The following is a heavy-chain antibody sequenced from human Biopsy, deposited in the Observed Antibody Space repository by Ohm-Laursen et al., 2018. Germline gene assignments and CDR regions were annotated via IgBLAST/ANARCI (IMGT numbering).Heavy chain of an antibody. Sequence: GTLSLTCTVSGDSISSYYWSWIRQPPGKGLEWIGYVSYTGSTDYNPSLQSRVTTSVDTSKNHFSLRLRSVTPADTAMYYCARDRGFYSDRTVPGYFDLWGRGTLVTVSS. J-gene: IGHJ2*01. V-gene: IGHV4-59*01. CDR3: ARDRGFYSDRTVPGYFDL. D-gene: IGHD3-22*01. CDR1: GDSISSYY. CDR2: VSYTGST.